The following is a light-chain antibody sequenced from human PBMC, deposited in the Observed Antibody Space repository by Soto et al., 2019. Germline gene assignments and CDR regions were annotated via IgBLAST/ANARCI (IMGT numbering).Light chain of an antibody. CDR2: GAS. Sequence: EIVLTQSPGTLSLSPGERATLSCRASQSINNRYLAWYQQKPGQAPRLLIYGASSRATGIPDRFSGSESGTDFTHTISRLEPEDFAVYYCQQFGSSPRFTFGPGTKVHMK. CDR1: QSINNRY. J-gene: IGKJ3*01. CDR3: QQFGSSPRFT. V-gene: IGKV3-20*01.